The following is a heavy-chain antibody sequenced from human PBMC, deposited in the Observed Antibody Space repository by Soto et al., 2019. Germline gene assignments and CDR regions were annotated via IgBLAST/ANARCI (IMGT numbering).Heavy chain of an antibody. J-gene: IGHJ4*02. Sequence: QVQLVESGGGVVQPGRSLRLSCEVSGFTFSSYAMHWVRQAPGKGLEWVAIISYDATNKYYADSVKGRFTISRDNSKNTLYLQMKSLRAEDTAVYYCARGRKGGEYYFDYWGQGTLVTVSS. CDR1: GFTFSSYA. CDR2: ISYDATNK. V-gene: IGHV3-30-3*01. CDR3: ARGRKGGEYYFDY. D-gene: IGHD3-16*01.